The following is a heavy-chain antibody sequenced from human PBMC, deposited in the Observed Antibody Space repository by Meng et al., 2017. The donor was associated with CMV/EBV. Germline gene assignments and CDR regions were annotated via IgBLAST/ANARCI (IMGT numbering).Heavy chain of an antibody. CDR2: ISAYNGNT. CDR1: GYTFTSYG. V-gene: IGHV1-18*01. Sequence: QVQWVHSGAEVKKPGASVKFSCKSFGYTFTSYGISWVRQAPGQGLEWMGWISAYNGNTTYAQKLQGRVTMTTDTSTSTADMELRSLRSDDTAVYYCARDPGFDPWGQGTLVTVSS. J-gene: IGHJ5*02. CDR3: ARDPGFDP.